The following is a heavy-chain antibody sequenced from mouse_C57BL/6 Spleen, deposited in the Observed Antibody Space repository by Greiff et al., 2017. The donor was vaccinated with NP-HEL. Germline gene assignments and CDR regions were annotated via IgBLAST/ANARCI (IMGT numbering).Heavy chain of an antibody. CDR1: GFTFSSYA. Sequence: EVQGVESGEGLVKPGGSLKLSCAASGFTFSSYAMSWVRQTPEKRLEWVAYISSGGDYIYYADPVKGRFTISRDNARNTLYLQMSSLKSEDTAMYYCTRGFITTVVDWYFDVWGTGTTVTVSS. CDR2: ISSGGDYI. J-gene: IGHJ1*03. D-gene: IGHD1-1*01. CDR3: TRGFITTVVDWYFDV. V-gene: IGHV5-9-1*02.